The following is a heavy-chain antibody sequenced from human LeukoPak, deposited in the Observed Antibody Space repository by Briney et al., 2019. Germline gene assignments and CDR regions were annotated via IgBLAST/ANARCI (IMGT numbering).Heavy chain of an antibody. J-gene: IGHJ4*02. CDR3: ARDKGYSYGREFDY. V-gene: IGHV1-2*02. Sequence: ASVKVSCKAAGYTFTGYYMHWVRQARGQGLEWMGWINPNSGGTNYAQKFQGRVTMTRDTSISTAYMELSRLRSDDTAVYYCARDKGYSYGREFDYWGQGTLVTVSS. CDR1: GYTFTGYY. CDR2: INPNSGGT. D-gene: IGHD5-18*01.